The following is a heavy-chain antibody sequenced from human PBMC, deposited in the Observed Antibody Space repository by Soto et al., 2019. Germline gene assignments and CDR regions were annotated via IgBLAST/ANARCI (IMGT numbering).Heavy chain of an antibody. Sequence: QVQLVESGGGVVQPGRSLRLSCAASGFTFSSYAMHWVRQAPGKGLEWVAVISYDGSNKYYADSVKGRFTISRDNSKNTLYLQMNSLRAEDTAVYYCALAAAGRQIDYWGPGTLVTVSS. CDR2: ISYDGSNK. D-gene: IGHD6-13*01. J-gene: IGHJ4*02. V-gene: IGHV3-30-3*01. CDR3: ALAAAGRQIDY. CDR1: GFTFSSYA.